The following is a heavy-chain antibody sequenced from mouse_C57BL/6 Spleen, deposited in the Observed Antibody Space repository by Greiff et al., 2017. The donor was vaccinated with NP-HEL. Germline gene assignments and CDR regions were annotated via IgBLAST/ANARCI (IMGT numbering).Heavy chain of an antibody. V-gene: IGHV14-2*01. D-gene: IGHD2-1*01. CDR2: IDPEDGET. CDR1: GFNIKDYY. CDR3: ARRGNYDFDY. Sequence: EVQLQQSGAELVKPGASVKLSCTASGFNIKDYYMHWVKQRTEQGLEWIGRIDPEDGETKYAPKFQGKATLTADKSSSTAYMELRSLTSEDSAVYFCARRGNYDFDYWGQGTTLTVSS. J-gene: IGHJ2*01.